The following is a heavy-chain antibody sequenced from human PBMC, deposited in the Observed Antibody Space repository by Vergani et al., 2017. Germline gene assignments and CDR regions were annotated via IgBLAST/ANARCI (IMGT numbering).Heavy chain of an antibody. CDR3: FAYCSGGSCYSGLGDY. CDR2: IIPILGTA. Sequence: QVQLVQSGAEVKKPGSSVKVSCQASGGTFSSYAISWVRQAPGHGLEWIGRIIPILGTANYAQKFQGRVTMTRDTSISTSYMELSRLRSEDTAVYYCFAYCSGGSCYSGLGDYWGQGTLVTVSS. D-gene: IGHD2-15*01. J-gene: IGHJ4*02. V-gene: IGHV1-69*04. CDR1: GGTFSSYA.